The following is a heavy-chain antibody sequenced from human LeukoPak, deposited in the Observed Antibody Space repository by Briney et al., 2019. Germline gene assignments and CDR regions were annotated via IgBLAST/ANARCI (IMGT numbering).Heavy chain of an antibody. CDR3: ARDAPYYYDSSGYADY. D-gene: IGHD3-22*01. Sequence: SVKVSCKASGGTFSSYAISWVRQAPGQGLEWMGRIIPIFGTANYAQKFQGRVTITADKSTSTAYMELSSLRSEVTAVYYCARDAPYYYDSSGYADYWGQGTLVTVSS. CDR1: GGTFSSYA. J-gene: IGHJ4*02. CDR2: IIPIFGTA. V-gene: IGHV1-69*06.